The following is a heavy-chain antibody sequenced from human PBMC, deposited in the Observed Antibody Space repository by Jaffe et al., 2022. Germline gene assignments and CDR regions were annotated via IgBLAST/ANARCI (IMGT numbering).Heavy chain of an antibody. D-gene: IGHD6-13*01. V-gene: IGHV4-59*01. CDR2: IYYSGST. Sequence: QVQLQESGPGLVKPSETLSLTCTVSGGSISSYYWSWIRQPPGKGLEWIGYIYYSGSTNYNPSLKSRVTISVDTSKNQFSLKLSSVTAADTAVYYCARDLSSSSWYPGPTLYRHDAFDIWGQGTMVTVSS. CDR1: GGSISSYY. CDR3: ARDLSSSSWYPGPTLYRHDAFDI. J-gene: IGHJ3*02.